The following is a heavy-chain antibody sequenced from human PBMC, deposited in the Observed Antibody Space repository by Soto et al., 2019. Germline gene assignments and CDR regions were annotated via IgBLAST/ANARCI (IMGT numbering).Heavy chain of an antibody. Sequence: PSPTLSLTCVVSGNNVSTNSAGWNWIRLSPSRGLEWLGRTYYRSKWNNDYAPSVKNRITVHPDTSKNQFSLQLNSVTPDDTGVYYCARNSWNAPPAFDFWGQGIQVTVSS. J-gene: IGHJ4*02. V-gene: IGHV6-1*01. D-gene: IGHD1-1*01. CDR3: ARNSWNAPPAFDF. CDR2: TYYRSKWNN. CDR1: GNNVSTNSAG.